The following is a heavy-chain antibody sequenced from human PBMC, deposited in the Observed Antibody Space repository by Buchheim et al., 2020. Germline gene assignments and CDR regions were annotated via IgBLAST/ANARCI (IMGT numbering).Heavy chain of an antibody. CDR1: GVTFSSYW. J-gene: IGHJ6*02. CDR2: IRQDGSER. V-gene: IGHV3-7*01. D-gene: IGHD4-17*01. CDR3: ANGADV. Sequence: VQLVESGGGVVQPGRSLRLSCAASGVTFSSYWMTWVRQAPGKGLEWVAYIRQDGSERYYVDSVKGRFTISRDSAKNSLFLQMNSLTADDTAVYYCANGADVWGQGTT.